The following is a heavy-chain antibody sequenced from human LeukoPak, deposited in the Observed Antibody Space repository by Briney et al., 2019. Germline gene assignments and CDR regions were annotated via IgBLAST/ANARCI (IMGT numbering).Heavy chain of an antibody. J-gene: IGHJ4*02. Sequence: PGGSLRLSCAASGFTVSSNYMSWVRQAPGKGLEWVSVIYSGGSTYYADSVKGRFTISRDNNENTLYLQMNSLRAEDTAVYYCAKAAQVAGRPNLGGHFDYWGQGTLVTVSS. CDR1: GFTVSSNY. D-gene: IGHD6-6*01. CDR3: AKAAQVAGRPNLGGHFDY. V-gene: IGHV3-53*01. CDR2: IYSGGST.